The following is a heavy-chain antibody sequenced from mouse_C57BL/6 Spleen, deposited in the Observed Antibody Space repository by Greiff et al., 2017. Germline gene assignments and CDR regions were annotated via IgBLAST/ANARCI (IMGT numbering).Heavy chain of an antibody. CDR1: GYTFTSYW. J-gene: IGHJ3*01. CDR3: AIRSSGYGFAY. V-gene: IGHV1-61*01. D-gene: IGHD3-2*02. CDR2: IYPSDSET. Sequence: VQLQQPGAELVRPGSSVKLSCKASGYTFTSYWMDWVKQRPGQGLEWIGNIYPSDSETHYNQKFKDKATLTVDKSSSTAYMQLSSLTSEDSAVYYCAIRSSGYGFAYWGQGTLVTVSA.